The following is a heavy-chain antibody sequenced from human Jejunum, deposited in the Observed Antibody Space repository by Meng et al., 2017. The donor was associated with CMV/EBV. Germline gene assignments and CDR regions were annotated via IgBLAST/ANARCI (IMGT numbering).Heavy chain of an antibody. D-gene: IGHD6-13*01. CDR3: ARSGILTYSSSWYVISY. CDR1: FSRYW. CDR2: IKQDGSEE. J-gene: IGHJ4*02. V-gene: IGHV3-7*01. Sequence: FSRYWMGWFRQAPGKGLEWGANIKQDGSEEYYVDSVKGRFTISRDNAKNSLYLQMNSLRAEDTAVYYCARSGILTYSSSWYVISYWGQGTLVTVSS.